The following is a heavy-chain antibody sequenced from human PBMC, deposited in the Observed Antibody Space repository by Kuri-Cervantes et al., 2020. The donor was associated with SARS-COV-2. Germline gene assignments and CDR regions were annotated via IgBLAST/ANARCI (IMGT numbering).Heavy chain of an antibody. CDR1: GFTFSSYA. Sequence: GESLKISCAASGFTFSSYAMGWVRQAPGKGLEWVSAISGSGGSTYYADSVKGRFTISRDNSKNTLYLQMNSLRAKDTTVYYCAKAYYDFWSGYYRGGYYFDYWGQGTLVTVSS. CDR3: AKAYYDFWSGYYRGGYYFDY. D-gene: IGHD3-3*01. J-gene: IGHJ4*02. CDR2: ISGSGGST. V-gene: IGHV3-23*01.